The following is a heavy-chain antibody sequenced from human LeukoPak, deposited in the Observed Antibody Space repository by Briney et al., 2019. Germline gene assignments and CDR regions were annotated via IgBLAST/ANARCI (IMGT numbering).Heavy chain of an antibody. CDR3: AELGITMIGGV. J-gene: IGHJ6*04. D-gene: IGHD3-10*02. Sequence: GGSLRLSCAASGFTFSTYSMNWVRQAPGKGLEWVSSITRSSIYKYYADSVKGRFTISRDNAKSSLYLQMNSLRAEDTAVYYCAELGITMIGGVWGKGTTVTIFS. CDR1: GFTFSTYS. CDR2: ITRSSIYK. V-gene: IGHV3-21*01.